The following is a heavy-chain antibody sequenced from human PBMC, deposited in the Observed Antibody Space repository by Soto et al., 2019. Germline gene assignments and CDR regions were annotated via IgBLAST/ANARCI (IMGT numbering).Heavy chain of an antibody. CDR3: ARDGLRQYAFDI. V-gene: IGHV3-64*01. D-gene: IGHD4-17*01. Sequence: GSLRLSCAASGFTFSSYAMHWVRQAPGKGLEYVSAISSNGGSTYYANSVKGRFTISRDNSKNTLYLQMGSLRAEDMAVYYCARDGLRQYAFDIWGQGTMVTVSS. CDR2: ISSNGGST. J-gene: IGHJ3*02. CDR1: GFTFSSYA.